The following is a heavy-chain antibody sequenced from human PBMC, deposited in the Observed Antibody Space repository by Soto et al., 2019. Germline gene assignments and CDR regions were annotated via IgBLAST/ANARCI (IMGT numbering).Heavy chain of an antibody. D-gene: IGHD4-17*01. Sequence: ASVKVSCKASGYTLTSYAMHWVRQAPGQRLEWMGWINAGNGNTKYSQKFQGRATITRDTSASTAYMELSSLRSEDTAVYYCAVYGRRRAFDIWGQGTMVTVSS. CDR2: INAGNGNT. V-gene: IGHV1-3*01. CDR1: GYTLTSYA. CDR3: AVYGRRRAFDI. J-gene: IGHJ3*02.